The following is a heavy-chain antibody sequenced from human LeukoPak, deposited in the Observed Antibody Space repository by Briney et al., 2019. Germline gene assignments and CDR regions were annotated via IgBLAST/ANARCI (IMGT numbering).Heavy chain of an antibody. V-gene: IGHV3-23*01. CDR2: ISGSGGST. CDR1: GFTFSSYG. CDR3: AKVYSSGWFGPDY. J-gene: IGHJ4*02. Sequence: PGGSLRLSCAASGFTFSSYGMHWVRQAPGKGLEWVSAISGSGGSTYYADSVKGRFTISRDNSKNTLYLQMNSLRAEDTAVYYCAKVYSSGWFGPDYWGQGTLVTVSS. D-gene: IGHD6-19*01.